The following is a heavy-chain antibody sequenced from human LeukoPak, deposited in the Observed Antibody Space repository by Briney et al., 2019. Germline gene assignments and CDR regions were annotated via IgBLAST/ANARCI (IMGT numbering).Heavy chain of an antibody. J-gene: IGHJ6*03. CDR3: ARHIGGGIEDMDV. CDR1: GGSIGTYY. V-gene: IGHV4-59*08. CDR2: IYVTGST. D-gene: IGHD3-16*02. Sequence: SETLCLTCTVSGGSIGTYYWSWIRQSPGKGLEWIGYIYVTGSTRYNPYLQSRVTISVDTSRNQFFLKMSSVTAADTAVYYCARHIGGGIEDMDVWGKGTKVTVSS.